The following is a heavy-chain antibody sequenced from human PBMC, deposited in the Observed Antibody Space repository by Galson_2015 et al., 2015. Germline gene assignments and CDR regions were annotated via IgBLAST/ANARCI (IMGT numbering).Heavy chain of an antibody. J-gene: IGHJ4*02. V-gene: IGHV3-66*01. D-gene: IGHD1-1*01. CDR3: ARLNWPLFDY. CDR1: GFTVSSNY. Sequence: SLRLSCAASGFTVSSNYMSWVRQAPGKGLEWVSVIYSGGSTYYADSVKGRFTISRNNSKNTLYLQMNSLRAEDTAVYYCARLNWPLFDYWGQGTLVTVSS. CDR2: IYSGGST.